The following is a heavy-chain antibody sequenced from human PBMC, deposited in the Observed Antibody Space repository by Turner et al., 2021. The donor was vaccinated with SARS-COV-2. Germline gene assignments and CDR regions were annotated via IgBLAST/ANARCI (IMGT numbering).Heavy chain of an antibody. D-gene: IGHD1-26*01. V-gene: IGHV3-30*18. CDR2: ISYDGSNK. J-gene: IGHJ4*02. CDR3: AKSYSGSYWDRNDY. CDR1: GFTFSIYG. Sequence: QVQLVESGGGVVQPGRSLRPSCAASGFTFSIYGMPWVRQAPGKGLEWVAVISYDGSNKYYADSVKGRFTISRDNSKNTLYLQMNSLRAEDTAVYYCAKSYSGSYWDRNDYWGQGTLVTVSS.